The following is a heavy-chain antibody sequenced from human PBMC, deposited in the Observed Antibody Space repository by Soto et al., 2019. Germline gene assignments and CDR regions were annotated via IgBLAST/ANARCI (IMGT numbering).Heavy chain of an antibody. CDR2: IWYDERKK. CDR3: APDEAPSERGFSGYDY. CDR1: GFTFSDYA. D-gene: IGHD5-12*01. J-gene: IGHJ4*02. Sequence: QVQLVESGGGVVQPGRSLRLSCAASGFTFSDYAMHWVRQAPGKGLEWVAVIWYDERKKYYADSVQGRFIISRDKTQNTLYLQMNSLRAEDTAVYYFAPDEAPSERGFSGYDYWGQGTLVTVSS. V-gene: IGHV3-33*01.